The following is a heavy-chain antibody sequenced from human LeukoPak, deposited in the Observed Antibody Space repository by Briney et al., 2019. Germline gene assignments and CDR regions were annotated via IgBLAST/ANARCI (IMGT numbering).Heavy chain of an antibody. Sequence: SETLSLTCTVSGDSVRSTYWTWIRQPPGKGLECIGYIAYSGDINYNPSLKSRVTISLDMSKNQFSLKLSSVTAADTAVYYCAKHTRIPDYWGPRTLVSV. D-gene: IGHD1-26*01. CDR3: AKHTRIPDY. V-gene: IGHV4-59*02. CDR1: GDSVRSTY. J-gene: IGHJ4*02. CDR2: IAYSGDI.